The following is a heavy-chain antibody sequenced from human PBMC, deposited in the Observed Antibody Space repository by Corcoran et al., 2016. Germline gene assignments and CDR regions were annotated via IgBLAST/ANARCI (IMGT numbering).Heavy chain of an antibody. CDR3: SRQESNWGSY. CDR1: GYNFTKYW. CDR2: IYPADSNT. J-gene: IGHJ4*02. Sequence: EVQLVQSGAEVKKPGESLKISCKGSGYNFTKYWIGWVRQMPGKGLEWMGIIYPADSNTKYSPSFQGQVILSADKSLSPAYLQLSNLKASDRAMYYCSRQESNWGSYWGQGTLVTVSS. V-gene: IGHV5-51*01. D-gene: IGHD7-27*01.